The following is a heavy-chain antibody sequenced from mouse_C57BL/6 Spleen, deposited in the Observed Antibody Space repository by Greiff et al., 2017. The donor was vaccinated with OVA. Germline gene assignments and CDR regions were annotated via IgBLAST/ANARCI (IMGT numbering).Heavy chain of an antibody. Sequence: EVQLQESGGGLVQPGGSLSLSCAASGFTFTDYYMSWVRQPPGKALEWLGFIRNKANGYTTDYSASVQGRFTISRDNSQSILYLQMNALRAEDSATYYCARYNYGNSLDYWGQGTTLTVSS. J-gene: IGHJ2*01. D-gene: IGHD2-1*01. CDR1: GFTFTDYY. V-gene: IGHV7-3*01. CDR3: ARYNYGNSLDY. CDR2: IRNKANGYTT.